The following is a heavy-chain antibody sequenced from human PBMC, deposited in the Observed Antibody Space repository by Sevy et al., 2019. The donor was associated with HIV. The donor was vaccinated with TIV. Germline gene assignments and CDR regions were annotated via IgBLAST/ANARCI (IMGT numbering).Heavy chain of an antibody. V-gene: IGHV4-34*01. CDR3: ARWRTYYYGSGSPNGMDV. J-gene: IGHJ6*02. Sequence: SETLSLTCAVHGGSFSGYYWSWIRQPPGKGLEWIGEINHSGSTNYNPSLKSRVTISVDTSKNQFSLKLSSVTAADTAVYYCARWRTYYYGSGSPNGMDVWGQGTTVTVSS. CDR1: GGSFSGYY. CDR2: INHSGST. D-gene: IGHD3-10*01.